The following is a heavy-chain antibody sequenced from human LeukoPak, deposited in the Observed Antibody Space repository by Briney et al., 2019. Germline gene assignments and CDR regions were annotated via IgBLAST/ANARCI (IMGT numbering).Heavy chain of an antibody. V-gene: IGHV1-18*01. J-gene: IGHJ3*02. CDR2: ISAYNGNT. D-gene: IGHD6-13*01. CDR3: ARTRIAAAATHAFDI. CDR1: GGTFSSYA. Sequence: ASVKVSCKASGGTFSSYAISWVRQAPGQGLEWMGWISAYNGNTNYAQKLQGRVTMTTDTSTSTAYMELRSLRSDDTAVYYCARTRIAAAATHAFDIWGQGTMVTVSS.